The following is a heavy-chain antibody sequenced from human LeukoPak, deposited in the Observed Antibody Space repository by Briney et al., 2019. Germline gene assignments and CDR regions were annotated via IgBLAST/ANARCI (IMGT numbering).Heavy chain of an antibody. J-gene: IGHJ4*02. CDR3: AKNAAAPPKGPLFHY. V-gene: IGHV3-23*01. CDR1: GFTFSNYA. D-gene: IGHD6-13*01. Sequence: GGSLRLSCAASGFTFSNYAMNWVRQAPGKGLEWVSTISPSGSGTYYADSVKGRFTISRDNSKNTLFLQMNSLRAEDTAIYYCAKNAAAPPKGPLFHYWGQGTLVTVSS. CDR2: ISPSGSGT.